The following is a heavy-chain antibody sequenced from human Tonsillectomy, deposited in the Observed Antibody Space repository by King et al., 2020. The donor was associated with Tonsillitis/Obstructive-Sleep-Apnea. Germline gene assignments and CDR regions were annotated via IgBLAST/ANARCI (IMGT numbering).Heavy chain of an antibody. CDR2: LYTGDSDT. CDR1: GYSFTSYW. V-gene: IGHV5-51*03. D-gene: IGHD3-22*01. J-gene: IGHJ3*01. CDR3: ATCYVISVYYLTSFDL. Sequence: QLVQSGAEVKKPGGSLKISCKGSGYSFTSYWIGWVRQMPGKGLEWMGSLYTGDSDTRYSPSFHGQVTISADKSISTAYLQWSSLKAPHTALYYCATCYVISVYYLTSFDLWGQAPMVTVPS.